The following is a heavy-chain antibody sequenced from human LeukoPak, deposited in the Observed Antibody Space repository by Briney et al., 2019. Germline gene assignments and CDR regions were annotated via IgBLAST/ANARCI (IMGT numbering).Heavy chain of an antibody. CDR3: AKPRGEEWLVGLYDAFDI. D-gene: IGHD6-19*01. CDR2: ITGRGDST. J-gene: IGHJ3*02. V-gene: IGHV3-23*01. CDR1: GLTLSSYA. Sequence: TGGSLRLSCAASGLTLSSYAMSWVRQAAGKVLEWVSSITGRGDSTFSPDSVKGRFTISRDNSKNTLYLQMNSLRAEDTAVFYCAKPRGEEWLVGLYDAFDIWGQGTMVTVSS.